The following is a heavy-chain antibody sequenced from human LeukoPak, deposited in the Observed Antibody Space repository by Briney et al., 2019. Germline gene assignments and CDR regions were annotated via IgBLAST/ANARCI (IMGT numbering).Heavy chain of an antibody. J-gene: IGHJ4*02. CDR3: ARYGAHPFDY. Sequence: GGSLRLSCAASGFTFSSYWMYWVRQAPGKGLVWVSRINGGGSSISYADSVKGRFTISRDNAKNSLYLQMNSLRAEDTAVYYCARYGAHPFDYWGQGTLVTVSS. D-gene: IGHD4-17*01. V-gene: IGHV3-74*01. CDR1: GFTFSSYW. CDR2: INGGGSSI.